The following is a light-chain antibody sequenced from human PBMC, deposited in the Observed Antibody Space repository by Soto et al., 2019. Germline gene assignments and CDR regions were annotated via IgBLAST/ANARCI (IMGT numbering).Light chain of an antibody. Sequence: EIVLTQSPATLSLSPGDRATLSCRASQSVSTSLAWYQQRPGQAPRLLIYDAFNRATGIPARFSGSGSGTDFTVTISSLEPEDIAIYFCQQRLNWLTFGGGTKVEIK. CDR2: DAF. CDR3: QQRLNWLT. CDR1: QSVSTS. V-gene: IGKV3-11*01. J-gene: IGKJ4*01.